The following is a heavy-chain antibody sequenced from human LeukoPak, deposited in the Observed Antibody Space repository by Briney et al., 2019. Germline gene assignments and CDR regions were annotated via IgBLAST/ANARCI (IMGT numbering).Heavy chain of an antibody. CDR2: INPSGGST. J-gene: IGHJ5*02. CDR1: GGTFSSYA. Sequence: GASVKVSCKASGGTFSSYAISWVRQAPGQGLEWMGIINPSGGSTSYAQKFQGRVTMTRNTSISTAYMELSSLRSEDTAVYYCARGEGYNWFDPWGQGTLVTVSS. CDR3: ARGEGYNWFDP. V-gene: IGHV1-8*02.